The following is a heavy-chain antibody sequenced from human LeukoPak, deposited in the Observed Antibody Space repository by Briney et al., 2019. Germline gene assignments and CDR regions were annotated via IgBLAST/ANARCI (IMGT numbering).Heavy chain of an antibody. CDR1: GFTLSSNY. Sequence: GGSLRLSCAASGFTLSSNYMSWVRQAPRKGLEGGSFIYSCDSTYYSNSVKGRFPVSRDNSKTTLYLQMNSLRAGDTAVYYCAGGGDRSIGGYYYGMDVWGQGTPVTVSS. CDR3: AGGGDRSIGGYYYGMDV. J-gene: IGHJ6*02. CDR2: IYSCDST. V-gene: IGHV3-66*01. D-gene: IGHD3-16*01.